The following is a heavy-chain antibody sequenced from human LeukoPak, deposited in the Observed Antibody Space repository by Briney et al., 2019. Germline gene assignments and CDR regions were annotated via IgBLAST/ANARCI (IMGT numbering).Heavy chain of an antibody. V-gene: IGHV3-53*01. D-gene: IGHD2-8*02. J-gene: IGHJ4*02. Sequence: GGSLRLSCAASGLTVSNNYMTWVRQPPGKGLEWVSSIFPSGGEIHYADSVRGRFTISRDNSKSTLSLQMNSLRAEDTAIYYCATYRQVLLPFESWGQGTLVTVSS. CDR2: IFPSGGEI. CDR1: GLTVSNNY. CDR3: ATYRQVLLPFES.